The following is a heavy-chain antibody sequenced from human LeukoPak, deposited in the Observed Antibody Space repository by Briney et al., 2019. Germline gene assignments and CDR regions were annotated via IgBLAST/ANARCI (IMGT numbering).Heavy chain of an antibody. CDR1: GFTFSSYN. V-gene: IGHV3-21*01. Sequence: GGSLRLSCAASGFTFSSYNMNWVRQAPGKGLEWVSSISTSSNYIYYADSVKGRFTISRDNAKNSLYLQINSLRAEDTAVYYCARASLTDLSPLDVWGKGTTVTVSS. CDR3: ARASLTDLSPLDV. D-gene: IGHD4/OR15-4a*01. CDR2: ISTSSNYI. J-gene: IGHJ6*04.